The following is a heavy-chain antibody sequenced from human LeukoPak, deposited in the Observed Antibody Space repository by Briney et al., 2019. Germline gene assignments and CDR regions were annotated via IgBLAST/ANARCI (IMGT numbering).Heavy chain of an antibody. CDR3: AKAYRVVTASSPLDP. J-gene: IGHJ5*02. D-gene: IGHD2-21*02. Sequence: GGSLRLSCAASGFTFDDYAMHWVRQAPGKGLEWVSLISWDGGSTYYADSVKGRFTISRDNSKNSLYLQMNSLRAEDTALYYCAKAYRVVTASSPLDPWGQGTLVTVSS. CDR1: GFTFDDYA. CDR2: ISWDGGST. V-gene: IGHV3-43D*03.